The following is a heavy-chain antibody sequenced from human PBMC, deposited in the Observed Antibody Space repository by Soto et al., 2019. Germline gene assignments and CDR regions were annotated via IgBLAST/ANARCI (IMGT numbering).Heavy chain of an antibody. V-gene: IGHV1-18*04. CDR1: GYTFTSYG. Sequence: GASVKVSCKASGYTFTSYGISWVRQAPGQGLEWMGWITPFKSDTNYAQKFQDRVTITRDRSVSTAYMELSNLRSDDTAMYYCARSPFAGSDAFDIWGQGTMVTVSS. CDR2: ITPFKSDT. CDR3: ARSPFAGSDAFDI. D-gene: IGHD1-1*01. J-gene: IGHJ3*02.